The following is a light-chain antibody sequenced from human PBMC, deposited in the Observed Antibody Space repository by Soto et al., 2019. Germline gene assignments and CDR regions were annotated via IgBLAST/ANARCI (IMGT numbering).Light chain of an antibody. CDR3: QVWDSSTAV. Sequence: YELTQPLSVSVALGQTARITCEGNNIGSKSVHWYQQKPGQAPVLVVYRDTNRPSGIPERFSGSNSGNTATLTISRALAGDEGDLHCQVWDSSTAVFGTGTK. V-gene: IGLV3-9*01. CDR1: NIGSKS. CDR2: RDT. J-gene: IGLJ1*01.